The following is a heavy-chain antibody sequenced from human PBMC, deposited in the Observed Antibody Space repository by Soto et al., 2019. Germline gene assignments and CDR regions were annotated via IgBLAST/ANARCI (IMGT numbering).Heavy chain of an antibody. CDR2: IYYSGST. CDR3: ASFCTNGVCGGYGMDV. D-gene: IGHD2-8*01. J-gene: IGHJ6*02. CDR1: GGSISSSSYY. V-gene: IGHV4-39*01. Sequence: SETLSLTCTVSGGSISSSSYYWGWIRQPPGKGLEWIGSIYYSGSTYYNPSLKSRVTISVDTSKNQFSLKLSSVTAADTAVYYCASFCTNGVCGGYGMDVWGQGTTVTVS.